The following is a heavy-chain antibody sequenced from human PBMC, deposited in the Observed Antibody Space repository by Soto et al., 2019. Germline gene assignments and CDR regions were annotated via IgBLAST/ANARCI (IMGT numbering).Heavy chain of an antibody. J-gene: IGHJ6*02. D-gene: IGHD3-22*01. CDR2: IVVGSGNT. V-gene: IGHV1-58*01. Sequence: VASVKVSCKASGFTFTSSAVQWVRQARGQRLEWIGWIVVGSGNTNYAQKFQERVTITRDMSTSTAYMELSSLRSEDTAVYYCAAVDYDSSGYRPPYYYYGMDVWGQGTTVTVSS. CDR1: GFTFTSSA. CDR3: AAVDYDSSGYRPPYYYYGMDV.